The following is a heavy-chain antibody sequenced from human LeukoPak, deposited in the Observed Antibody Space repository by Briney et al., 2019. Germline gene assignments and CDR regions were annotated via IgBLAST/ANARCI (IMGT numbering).Heavy chain of an antibody. Sequence: SETLSLTCTVSGGSMGSYYWSWIRQPAGKGLEWIGRTYSRGTNYNPSLKSRVTMSLDTSKNQFSLGLSSVTAADTAVYYCARGAYGSEIQGYFDPWGQGTLVTVSP. CDR2: TYSRGT. V-gene: IGHV4-4*07. J-gene: IGHJ5*02. CDR1: GGSMGSYY. D-gene: IGHD3-10*01. CDR3: ARGAYGSEIQGYFDP.